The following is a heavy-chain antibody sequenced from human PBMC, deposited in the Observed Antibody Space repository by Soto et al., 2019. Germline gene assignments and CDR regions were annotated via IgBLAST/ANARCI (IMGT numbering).Heavy chain of an antibody. CDR3: ARGVGYCSSTSCTNWFDP. CDR2: ISAYNGNT. V-gene: IGHV1-18*01. CDR1: GYTFTSYG. J-gene: IGHJ5*02. D-gene: IGHD2-2*01. Sequence: QVQLVQSGAEVKKPGASVKVSCKASGYTFTSYGISWVRQAPGQGLERMGWISAYNGNTNYAQKLQGRVTMTTDTSTSTAYRELRSLRSDDTAVYYCARGVGYCSSTSCTNWFDPWGQGTLVTVSS.